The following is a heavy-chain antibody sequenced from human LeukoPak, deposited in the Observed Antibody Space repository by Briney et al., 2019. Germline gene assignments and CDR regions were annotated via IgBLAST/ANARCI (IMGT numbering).Heavy chain of an antibody. V-gene: IGHV3-48*04. Sequence: GGSLRLSCAASGFTFSSYSMNWVRQAPGKGLEWVSYISSSSSTIYYADSVKGRFTISRDNAKNSLYLQMNSLRAEDMAVYYCAREGYYDFWSGYSFDYWGQGTLVTVSS. J-gene: IGHJ4*02. CDR3: AREGYYDFWSGYSFDY. D-gene: IGHD3-3*01. CDR1: GFTFSSYS. CDR2: ISSSSSTI.